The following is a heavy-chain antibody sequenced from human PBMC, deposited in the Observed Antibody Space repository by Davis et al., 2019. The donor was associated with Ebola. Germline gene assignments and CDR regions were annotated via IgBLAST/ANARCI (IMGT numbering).Heavy chain of an antibody. CDR1: GYTFSDFY. Sequence: SLKISCAASGYTFSDFYLDWVRQAPGKGLEWVGRVSNKNKGFTTDYAASVRGRFTISRDDSQQSLHLQMDSLTAEDTALYYCTRAYDTGIRGVGYWGQGTLVTVSS. J-gene: IGHJ1*01. V-gene: IGHV3-72*01. CDR3: TRAYDTGIRGVGY. CDR2: VSNKNKGFTT. D-gene: IGHD2-8*02.